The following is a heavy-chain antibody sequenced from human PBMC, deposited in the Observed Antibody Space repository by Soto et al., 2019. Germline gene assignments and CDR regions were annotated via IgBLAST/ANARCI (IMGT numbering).Heavy chain of an antibody. J-gene: IGHJ4*02. CDR3: GSPDRASFRYAVAY. CDR1: GFAFNSHW. Sequence: EVQLVESGGGLVQPGGSLRLSCAASGFAFNSHWMHWVRQAPGKGLVWVSRINSDGTSTDYSESVKGRFTISRDNAKNTLYLQMNSLAVEYTGLYYCGSPDRASFRYAVAYWGQGTLVTVSS. CDR2: INSDGTST. D-gene: IGHD3-16*02. V-gene: IGHV3-74*01.